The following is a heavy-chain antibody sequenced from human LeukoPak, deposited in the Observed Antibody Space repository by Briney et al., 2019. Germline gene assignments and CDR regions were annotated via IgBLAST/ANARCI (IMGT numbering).Heavy chain of an antibody. V-gene: IGHV3-30*04. CDR2: ISYGGSNK. Sequence: SGGSLRLSCAASGLNFSTYTMHWVRQAPGKGLEWVALISYGGSNKYYADSVEGRFTISRDNSKNTLYLQMNSLRAEDTAVYYCAKEGFDSWGQGTLVTVSS. CDR3: AKEGFDS. CDR1: GLNFSTYT. J-gene: IGHJ4*02.